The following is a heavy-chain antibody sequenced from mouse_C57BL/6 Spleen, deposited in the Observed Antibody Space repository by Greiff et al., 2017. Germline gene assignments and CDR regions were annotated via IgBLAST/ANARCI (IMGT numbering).Heavy chain of an antibody. J-gene: IGHJ4*01. Sequence: EVQVVESGGGLVKPGGSLKLSCAASGFTFSSYAMPWVRQTPEKRLEWVATISDGGSYTYYPDNVKGRFTISRDNAKNNLYLQMSHLKSEDTAMYYCAKLDYAMDYWGQGTSVTVSS. CDR2: ISDGGSYT. CDR1: GFTFSSYA. V-gene: IGHV5-4*01. CDR3: AKLDYAMDY. D-gene: IGHD3-1*01.